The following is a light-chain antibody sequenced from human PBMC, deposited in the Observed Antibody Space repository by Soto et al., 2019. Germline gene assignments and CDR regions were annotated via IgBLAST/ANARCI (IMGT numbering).Light chain of an antibody. CDR1: SSDVAIYNY. V-gene: IGLV2-11*01. J-gene: IGLJ1*01. Sequence: SALTQPRSVSGSPGQSVTISCTGTSSDVAIYNYISWYQQHPGEAPKLMIHDVSERPSGVPDRFSGSKSGNTASLTISGLQAEDEADYYCCSYAGRYTFARNVFGTGTKVTVL. CDR3: CSYAGRYTFARNV. CDR2: DVS.